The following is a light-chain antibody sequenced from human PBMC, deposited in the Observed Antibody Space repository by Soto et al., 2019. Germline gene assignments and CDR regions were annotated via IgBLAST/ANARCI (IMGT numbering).Light chain of an antibody. V-gene: IGKV1-5*03. CDR1: QSISNW. Sequence: DIQMTQSPSTLSASIGDRVTITCRASQSISNWLAWYQQKPGKAPKLLIYKASSLESGVPSRFSVSGSVTEFILTISSLQPDDFAKYYCQQYNSYPWTVGQGNKVESK. CDR2: KAS. J-gene: IGKJ1*01. CDR3: QQYNSYPWT.